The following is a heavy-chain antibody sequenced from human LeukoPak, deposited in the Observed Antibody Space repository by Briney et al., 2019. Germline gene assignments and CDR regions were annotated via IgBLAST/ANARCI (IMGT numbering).Heavy chain of an antibody. D-gene: IGHD4-17*01. CDR3: AKDSSGGYGDYYLDY. Sequence: GGSLRLSCAAAGFTFSSYGMHWVRQAPGKGLEWVAFIRYDGSSKYYADAVKGRFTISRDNSKNTLYLQMNSLRAEDTAVYYCAKDSSGGYGDYYLDYWGQGTLVTVSS. V-gene: IGHV3-30*02. CDR2: IRYDGSSK. CDR1: GFTFSSYG. J-gene: IGHJ4*02.